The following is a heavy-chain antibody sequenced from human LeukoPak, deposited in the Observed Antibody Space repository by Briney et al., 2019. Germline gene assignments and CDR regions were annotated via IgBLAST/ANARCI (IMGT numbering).Heavy chain of an antibody. CDR2: ISGSGGLT. V-gene: IGHV3-23*01. J-gene: IGHJ4*02. CDR3: AKDTGTKTYGY. Sequence: GGSLRLSCAASGFTFSNYAMSWVRQAPGKGLEWVSSISGSGGLTYYADSVRGRFTISRDNSKNTLYLQMNSLRAEDTAVYYCAKDTGTKTYGYWGQGTLVTVSS. D-gene: IGHD1-1*01. CDR1: GFTFSNYA.